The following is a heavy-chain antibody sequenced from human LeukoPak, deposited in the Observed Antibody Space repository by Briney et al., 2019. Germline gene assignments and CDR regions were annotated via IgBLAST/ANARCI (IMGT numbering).Heavy chain of an antibody. CDR1: GGSLSSYY. CDR3: ARVGYCSSTSCPDHYYYYYYMDV. J-gene: IGHJ6*03. Sequence: SETLSLTCTVSGGSLSSYYWSWIRQPPGKGVEWIGYIYYSGSTNYNPSLKSRVNISVDTSKNQFSLKLSSVTAADTAVYYCARVGYCSSTSCPDHYYYYYYMDVWGKGTTVTVSS. CDR2: IYYSGST. D-gene: IGHD2-2*01. V-gene: IGHV4-59*01.